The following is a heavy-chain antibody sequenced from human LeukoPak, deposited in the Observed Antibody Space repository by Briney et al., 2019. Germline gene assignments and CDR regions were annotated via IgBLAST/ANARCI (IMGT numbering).Heavy chain of an antibody. CDR2: IYTSGST. Sequence: SETLSVTCTVSGGSISSGSYYWSWIRQPAGKGLEWIGRIYTSGSTNYNPSLKSRVTILVDTSKNQFSLKLSSVTAADTAVYYCARAVTHYYDSSGYRYYFDYWGQGTLVTVSS. CDR3: ARAVTHYYDSSGYRYYFDY. CDR1: GGSISSGSYY. D-gene: IGHD3-22*01. J-gene: IGHJ4*02. V-gene: IGHV4-61*02.